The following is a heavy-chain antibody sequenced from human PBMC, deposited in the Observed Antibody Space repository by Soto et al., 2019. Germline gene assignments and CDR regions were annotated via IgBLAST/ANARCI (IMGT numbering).Heavy chain of an antibody. CDR2: ISSSSSTI. J-gene: IGHJ6*02. D-gene: IGHD1-26*01. CDR1: GFTFSSYS. V-gene: IGHV3-48*02. CDR3: ATPIGVGVAYYYGMDV. Sequence: GGSLRLSCAASGFTFSSYSMNWVRQAPGKGLEWVSYISSSSSTIYYADSVKGRFTISRDNAKNSLYLQMNSLRDEDTAVYYCATPIGVGVAYYYGMDVWGQGTTVTVSS.